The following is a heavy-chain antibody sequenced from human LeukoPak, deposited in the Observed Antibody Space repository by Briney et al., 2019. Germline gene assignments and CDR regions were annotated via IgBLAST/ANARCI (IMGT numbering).Heavy chain of an antibody. CDR1: GFSFSTYS. V-gene: IGHV3-21*01. CDR3: ARERLPDDY. J-gene: IGHJ4*02. D-gene: IGHD4-11*01. CDR2: ISAASTYI. Sequence: GGSLRLSCAASGFSFSTYSMNWVRQAPGKGLEWVSSISAASTYIYYADSVKGRFNISRDNAKNSLYLQMNSLRAEDTAVYYCARERLPDDYWGQGTLVTVSS.